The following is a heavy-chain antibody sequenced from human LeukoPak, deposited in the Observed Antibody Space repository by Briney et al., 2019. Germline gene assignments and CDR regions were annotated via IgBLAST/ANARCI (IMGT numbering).Heavy chain of an antibody. CDR3: ARVRSSGLTNWFDP. J-gene: IGHJ5*02. Sequence: ASVKVSCKASGYTFTGYYMHWVRQAPGQGLEWMGWINPNSGGTNYAQKFQGRVTMTRDTSISTAYMELSRLRSDDTAVYYCARVRSSGLTNWFDPRGQGTLVTVSS. CDR2: INPNSGGT. CDR1: GYTFTGYY. V-gene: IGHV1-2*02. D-gene: IGHD6-19*01.